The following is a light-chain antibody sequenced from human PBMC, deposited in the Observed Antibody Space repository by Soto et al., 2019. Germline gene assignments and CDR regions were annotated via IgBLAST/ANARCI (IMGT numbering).Light chain of an antibody. V-gene: IGKV3-15*01. CDR3: QQYNNWPLT. CDR1: QGISSN. J-gene: IGKJ4*01. CDR2: DAS. Sequence: MTQSPSSVSASVGARVTIPCRASQGISSNLAWFQQKPGQAPRLLIYDASTMATGFPARFSGSGSGTEVTLTISSLQSEEFAGYYCQQYNNWPLTFGGGTKVDI.